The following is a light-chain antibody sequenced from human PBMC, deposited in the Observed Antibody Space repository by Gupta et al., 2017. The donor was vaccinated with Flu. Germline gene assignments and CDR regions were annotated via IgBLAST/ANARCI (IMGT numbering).Light chain of an antibody. CDR2: AAS. V-gene: IGKV1-8*01. Sequence: AIRMNQSPSSLSAATGDRVTITCRAIQGISSYLPCYQQKPGKDPKLLIYAASTLQSGVPSRFSGSGSWTYFSLTISCLQSEDFATYYFQQYYSYCPFTFGPGTTVDIK. CDR3: QQYYSYCPFT. J-gene: IGKJ3*01. CDR1: QGISSY.